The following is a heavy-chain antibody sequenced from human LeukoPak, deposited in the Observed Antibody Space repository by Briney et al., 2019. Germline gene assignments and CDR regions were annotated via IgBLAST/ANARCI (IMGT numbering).Heavy chain of an antibody. CDR1: GGSFSGYY. CDR2: INHSGST. J-gene: IGHJ4*02. D-gene: IGHD6-19*01. CDR3: ARKSVMSSGWYLGY. Sequence: SETLSLTCAVYGGSFSGYYWSWIRQPPGKGLEWIGEINHSGSTNYNPSLKSRVTISVDTTKKQFSLKLNSVTAADTAVYYCARKSVMSSGWYLGYWGQGTLGTVSS. V-gene: IGHV4-34*01.